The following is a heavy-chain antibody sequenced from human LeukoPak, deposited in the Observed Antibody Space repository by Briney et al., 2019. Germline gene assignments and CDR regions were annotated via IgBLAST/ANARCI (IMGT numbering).Heavy chain of an antibody. CDR2: IYYSGST. J-gene: IGHJ4*02. CDR1: GGSISSYY. Sequence: SETLSLTCTVSGGSISSYYWSWIRQPPGKGLEWMGYIYYSGSTNYNPSLKSRRTISVDTSKNQFSLKLTSVTAAHTAVYYCARALTPTTVTRDWGQGTLVTVSS. CDR3: ARALTPTTVTRD. V-gene: IGHV4-59*01. D-gene: IGHD4-17*01.